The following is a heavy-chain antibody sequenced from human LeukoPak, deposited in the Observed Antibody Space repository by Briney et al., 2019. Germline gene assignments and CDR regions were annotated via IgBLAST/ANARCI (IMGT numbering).Heavy chain of an antibody. V-gene: IGHV4-34*01. Sequence: SETLSLTCAVYGESFSGYYWSWIRQSPGKGLEWIGEINHSGSTNYNPSLKSRVTISVETSKNQFSLKLSSVTAADTAVYYCANSPFWSGFYYFDYWGQGTLVTVSS. D-gene: IGHD3-3*02. CDR1: GESFSGYY. J-gene: IGHJ4*02. CDR2: INHSGST. CDR3: ANSPFWSGFYYFDY.